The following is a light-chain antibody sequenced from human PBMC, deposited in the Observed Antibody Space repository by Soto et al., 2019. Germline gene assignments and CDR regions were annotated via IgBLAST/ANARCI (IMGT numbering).Light chain of an antibody. Sequence: QSALTQPASVSGSPGQSVTISCTGTSSDVGGYNYVSWFQHHPGKAPKLMIYEVSHRPSGVSDRFSGSKSGTTASLTISRLQADDAADYYCCSYTNSYTWVFGGGTQLTVL. J-gene: IGLJ3*02. CDR1: SSDVGGYNY. V-gene: IGLV2-14*01. CDR3: CSYTNSYTWV. CDR2: EVS.